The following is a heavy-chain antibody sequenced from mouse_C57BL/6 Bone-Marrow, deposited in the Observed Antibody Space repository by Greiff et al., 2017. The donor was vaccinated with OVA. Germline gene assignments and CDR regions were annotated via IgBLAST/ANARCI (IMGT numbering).Heavy chain of an antibody. CDR1: GYTFTSYW. CDR2: IHPSDSDT. V-gene: IGHV1-74*01. CDR3: AIYGHYYGSSYDAMDY. Sequence: QVQLQQPGAELVKPGASVKVSCKASGYTFTSYWMHWVKQRPGQGIEWIGRIHPSDSDTNYNQKFKGKATLTVDKSSSTAYMQLSSLTSEDSAVYYCAIYGHYYGSSYDAMDYWGQGTSVTVSS. J-gene: IGHJ4*01. D-gene: IGHD1-1*01.